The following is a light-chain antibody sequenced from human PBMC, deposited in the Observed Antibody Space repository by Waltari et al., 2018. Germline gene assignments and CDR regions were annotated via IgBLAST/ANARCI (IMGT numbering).Light chain of an antibody. J-gene: IGLJ3*02. CDR1: ATDLGGYNY. Sequence: QSALTQPASVSGSPGQSITISCTGTATDLGGYNYVSWYQQRPGKAPKLIIFDVSSRPSWISTRFSGSKFGSTASLTISGLQPEDEADYYCCSFTSSSTWVFGGGTKLTVL. V-gene: IGLV2-14*01. CDR2: DVS. CDR3: CSFTSSSTWV.